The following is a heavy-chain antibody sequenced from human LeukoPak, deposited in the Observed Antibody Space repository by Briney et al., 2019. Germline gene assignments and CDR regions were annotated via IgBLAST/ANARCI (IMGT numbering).Heavy chain of an antibody. CDR2: INHSGST. J-gene: IGHJ5*02. CDR1: GGSFSGYY. CDR3: ARGLFQGITMVRGVIRWFDP. D-gene: IGHD3-10*01. V-gene: IGHV4-34*01. Sequence: SETLSLTCVVYGGSFSGYYWSWIRQPPGKGLEWIGEINHSGSTNYNPSLKSRVTISVDTSKNQFSLKLSSVTAADTAVYYCARGLFQGITMVRGVIRWFDPWGQGTLVTVSS.